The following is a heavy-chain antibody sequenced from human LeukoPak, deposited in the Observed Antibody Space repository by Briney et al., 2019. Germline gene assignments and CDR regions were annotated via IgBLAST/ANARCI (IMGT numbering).Heavy chain of an antibody. CDR1: GFTFSNYW. V-gene: IGHV3-7*05. CDR2: IKTDGSET. CDR3: ARTGKFDS. J-gene: IGHJ5*01. Sequence: GGSLRLSCAASGFTFSNYWMNWVRQAPGKGLEWVANIKTDGSETYYVDSVKGRFTISRDNAKNSVYLQMNSLRAEDTAIYYCARTGKFDSWGQGTLVTASA.